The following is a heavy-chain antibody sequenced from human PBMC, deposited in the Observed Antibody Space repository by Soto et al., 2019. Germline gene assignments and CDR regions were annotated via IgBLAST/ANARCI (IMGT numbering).Heavy chain of an antibody. Sequence: PGGSLRLSCAASGFSFSDYYMSWIRQAPGKGLEWVSYISSSDNTIYYADSVEGRFTISRDNAKNSLYLQMNSLRAEDTAMYYCARYSSGTYSHFDYWGQGTLVTVPS. J-gene: IGHJ4*02. CDR3: ARYSSGTYSHFDY. V-gene: IGHV3-11*01. CDR2: ISSSDNTI. CDR1: GFSFSDYY. D-gene: IGHD1-26*01.